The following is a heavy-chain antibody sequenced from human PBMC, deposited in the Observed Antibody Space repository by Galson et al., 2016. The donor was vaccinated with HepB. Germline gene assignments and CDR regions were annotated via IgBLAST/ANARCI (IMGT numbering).Heavy chain of an antibody. V-gene: IGHV3-53*01. CDR1: GFTVDTYH. J-gene: IGHJ3*02. CDR3: GTSSRAWAADAFDI. CDR2: IFSGGGT. D-gene: IGHD6-13*01. Sequence: SLRLSCAASGFTVDTYHMGWVRQAPGKGLEWVSVIFSGGGTSDADSVRGRFSISRDHSKNTLYLQMNSLRVEDTALYYCGTSSRAWAADAFDIWGKGTMVTVSS.